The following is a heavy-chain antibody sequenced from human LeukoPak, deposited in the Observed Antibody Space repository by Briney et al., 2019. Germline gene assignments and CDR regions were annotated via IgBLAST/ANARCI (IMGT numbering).Heavy chain of an antibody. D-gene: IGHD3-22*01. CDR1: GGSFSGYY. Sequence: SVPLSLTCAVYGGSFSGYYWSWIRQPPGKGLEWIGEINHSGSTNYNPSLKSRVTISVDTSKNQFSLKLRSVTAADTAVYYCARTSIYYDSSGYRSWGQGALVTVSS. CDR2: INHSGST. V-gene: IGHV4-34*01. CDR3: ARTSIYYDSSGYRS. J-gene: IGHJ5*02.